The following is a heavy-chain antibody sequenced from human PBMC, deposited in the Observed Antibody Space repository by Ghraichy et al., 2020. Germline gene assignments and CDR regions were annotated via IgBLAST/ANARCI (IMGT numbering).Heavy chain of an antibody. D-gene: IGHD3-10*01. V-gene: IGHV3-7*01. CDR3: ARDDRSGDDAFDI. CDR2: INQDGSEK. CDR1: RFTFSSYW. Sequence: GSLRLSCAASRFTFSSYWMSWVRQAPGKGLEWVANINQDGSEKYYVDSVKGRFTISRDNAKNSLYLQMNSLRAEDTAVYYCARDDRSGDDAFDIWGQGTVVTVSS. J-gene: IGHJ3*02.